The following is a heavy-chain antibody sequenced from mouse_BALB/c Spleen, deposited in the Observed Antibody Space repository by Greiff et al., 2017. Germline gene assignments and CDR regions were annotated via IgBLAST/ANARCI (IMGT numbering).Heavy chain of an antibody. V-gene: IGHV5-6-4*01. J-gene: IGHJ4*01. CDR2: ISSGGSYT. CDR1: GFTFSSYT. CDR3: TRDRREGAMDY. Sequence: EVKVVESGGGLVKPGGSLKLSCAASGFTFSSYTMSWVRQTPEKRLEWVATISSGGSYTYYPDSVKGRFTISRDNAKNTLYLQMSSLKSEDTAMYYCTRDRREGAMDYWGQGTSVTVSS.